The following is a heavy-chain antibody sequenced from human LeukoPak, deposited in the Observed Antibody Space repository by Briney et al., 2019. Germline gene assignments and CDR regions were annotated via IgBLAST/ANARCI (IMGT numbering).Heavy chain of an antibody. Sequence: GGSLRLSCAASGFTFSNYGVHWVRQGPGKGLEWVTYISYDGNNKYYADSVKGRFTISRDYSKNTLYLQMDSLRVDDTAVYYCARDLGSDYFDYWGQGTLVIVSS. CDR2: ISYDGNNK. CDR3: ARDLGSDYFDY. V-gene: IGHV3-30*03. D-gene: IGHD2-15*01. CDR1: GFTFSNYG. J-gene: IGHJ4*02.